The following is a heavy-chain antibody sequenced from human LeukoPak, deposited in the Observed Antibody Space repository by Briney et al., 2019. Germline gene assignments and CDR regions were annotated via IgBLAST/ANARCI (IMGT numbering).Heavy chain of an antibody. Sequence: GGSLRLSCTTSGFTFGDYAMSWFRQAPGKGLEWVGFIRSKAYGGTTEYAASVKGRFTISRDDPKSIAYLQMNSLKTEDTAVYYCTGEEGGATTYWGQGTLVTVSS. D-gene: IGHD1-26*01. CDR2: IRSKAYGGTT. CDR1: GFTFGDYA. CDR3: TGEEGGATTY. V-gene: IGHV3-49*03. J-gene: IGHJ4*02.